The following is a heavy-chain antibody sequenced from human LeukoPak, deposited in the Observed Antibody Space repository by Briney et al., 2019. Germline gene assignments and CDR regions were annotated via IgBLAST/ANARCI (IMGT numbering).Heavy chain of an antibody. CDR3: ARLRGLLNFDY. J-gene: IGHJ4*02. CDR2: IYYSGST. D-gene: IGHD3-10*01. V-gene: IGHV4-39*01. CDR1: GGSISSSSYY. Sequence: SETLSPTCTVSGGSISSSSYYWGWIRQPPGKGLEWIGSIYYSGSTYYNPSLKSRVTISVDTSKNQFSLKLSSVTAADTAVYYCARLRGLLNFDYWGQGTLVTVSS.